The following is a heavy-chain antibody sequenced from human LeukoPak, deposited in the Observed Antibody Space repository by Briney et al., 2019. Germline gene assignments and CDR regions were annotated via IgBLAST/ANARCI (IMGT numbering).Heavy chain of an antibody. Sequence: GASVKVSCKASGYTFTSYGISWVRQAPGQGLEWMGWISAYNGNTNYAQKLQGRVTMTTDTSTSTAYMELRSLRSDDTAVYYCARATLGSGSYQPLGTRFDYWGQGTLVTVSS. D-gene: IGHD3-10*01. CDR1: GYTFTSYG. J-gene: IGHJ4*02. CDR3: ARATLGSGSYQPLGTRFDY. V-gene: IGHV1-18*01. CDR2: ISAYNGNT.